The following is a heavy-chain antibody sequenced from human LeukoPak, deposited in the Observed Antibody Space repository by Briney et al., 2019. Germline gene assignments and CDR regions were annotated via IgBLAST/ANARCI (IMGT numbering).Heavy chain of an antibody. CDR1: GGSFTNYY. CDR3: VRHVARAFDI. CDR2: INHSGST. Sequence: SETLSLTCAVYGGSFTNYYWSWIRQPPGKGLEWIGEINHSGSTKYNPSLKSRVTISIDTSKNQLSLKLSSVTAADTAVYSCVRHVARAFDIWGQGTKVTVSS. V-gene: IGHV4-34*01. J-gene: IGHJ3*02.